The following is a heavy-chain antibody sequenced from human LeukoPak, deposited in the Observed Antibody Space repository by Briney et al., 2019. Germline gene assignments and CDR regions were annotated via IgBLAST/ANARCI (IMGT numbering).Heavy chain of an antibody. CDR1: GGSISSHY. J-gene: IGHJ4*02. Sequence: ASETLSLTCTVSGGSISSHYWSWIRQPPGKGLEWIGYIYYSGSTNYNPSLKSRVTISVDTSKNQFSLKLSSVTAADTAVYYCARQGSTYYYDSSGYYYHWVYDYWGQGTLVTVSS. V-gene: IGHV4-59*08. D-gene: IGHD3-22*01. CDR3: ARQGSTYYYDSSGYYYHWVYDY. CDR2: IYYSGST.